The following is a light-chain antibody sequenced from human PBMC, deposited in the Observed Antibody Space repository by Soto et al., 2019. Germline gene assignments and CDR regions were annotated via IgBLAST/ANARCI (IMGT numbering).Light chain of an antibody. CDR3: HQYAGSPRT. CDR2: AAS. CDR1: QTINNNF. Sequence: EIVMTQSPGTLSLSPGERATLSCRASQTINNNFLGWYQQKPGQPPRLLIFAASRRATGIPDRFSGSGSGTDFTLTISRVEPGDFAVYYCHQYAGSPRTFDQGTKVEI. V-gene: IGKV3-20*01. J-gene: IGKJ1*01.